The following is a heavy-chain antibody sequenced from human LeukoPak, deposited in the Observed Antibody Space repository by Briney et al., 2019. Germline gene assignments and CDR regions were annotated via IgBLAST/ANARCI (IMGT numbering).Heavy chain of an antibody. J-gene: IGHJ5*02. CDR1: GFTFSNYG. V-gene: IGHV3-30*18. Sequence: GGSLRLSCAAAGFTFSNYGMHWVRQAPGKGLEWVAVISYDGSNKYYADSVKGRFTISRDNSKNTLYLQMNSLRAEDTAVYYCAKEADYYDSSGRRLGGGFDPWGQGTLVTVSS. CDR3: AKEADYYDSSGRRLGGGFDP. CDR2: ISYDGSNK. D-gene: IGHD3-22*01.